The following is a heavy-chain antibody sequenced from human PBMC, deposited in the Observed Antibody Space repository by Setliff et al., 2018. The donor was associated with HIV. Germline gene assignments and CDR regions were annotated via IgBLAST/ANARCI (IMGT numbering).Heavy chain of an antibody. Sequence: TLSLTCTVSGGSIRSAIYYWSWIRQPAGKGLEWIGRIYASGSTDYNPSLESRVTISIDTSKNQFSLKLSSVTAADTAIYYCARGGDCGGDCFSVDYWGQGTLVTVSS. D-gene: IGHD2-21*02. CDR1: GGSIRSAIYY. J-gene: IGHJ4*02. CDR3: ARGGDCGGDCFSVDY. V-gene: IGHV4-61*02. CDR2: IYASGST.